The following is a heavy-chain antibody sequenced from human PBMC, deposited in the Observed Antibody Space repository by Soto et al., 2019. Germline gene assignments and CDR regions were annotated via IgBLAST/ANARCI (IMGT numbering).Heavy chain of an antibody. CDR1: GGSISSGGYY. CDR3: ASGYCSGGSCYHVHY. Sequence: QVQLQESGPGLVKPSQTLSLTCTVSGGSISSGGYYWSWIRQHPGKGLEWIGYIYYSGSTYYNPSLKSPVTISVDTSKNQFSLKLSSVTAADTAVYYCASGYCSGGSCYHVHYWGQGTLVTVSS. CDR2: IYYSGST. D-gene: IGHD2-15*01. V-gene: IGHV4-31*01. J-gene: IGHJ4*02.